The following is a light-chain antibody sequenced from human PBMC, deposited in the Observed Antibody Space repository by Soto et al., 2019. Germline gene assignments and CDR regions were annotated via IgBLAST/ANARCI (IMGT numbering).Light chain of an antibody. J-gene: IGLJ1*01. CDR3: SSSEGRNHV. Sequence: QSVLTQPPSASGSPGQSVTISCTGTSSDVGGYNYVSWYQQRPGKAPKLIIYEVSKRPSGVPDRFSGSKSGNTASLTVSGLQPGEGADYYSSSSEGRNHVLEIGNKVPLL. V-gene: IGLV2-8*01. CDR2: EVS. CDR1: SSDVGGYNY.